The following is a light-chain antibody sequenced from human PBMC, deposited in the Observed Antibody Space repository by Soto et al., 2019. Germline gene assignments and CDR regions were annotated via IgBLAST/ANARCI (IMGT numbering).Light chain of an antibody. CDR3: QQRSNWPPIT. CDR1: QSVSSY. V-gene: IGKV3-11*01. J-gene: IGKJ5*01. CDR2: DAS. Sequence: DIVLTQSPATLSLSPGERATLSWMXSQSVSSYLAWYQQKPGQAPRLLIYDASNRATGIPARFSGSGSGTDFTLTISSLEPEDFAVYYCQQRSNWPPITLSQGTRLEIK.